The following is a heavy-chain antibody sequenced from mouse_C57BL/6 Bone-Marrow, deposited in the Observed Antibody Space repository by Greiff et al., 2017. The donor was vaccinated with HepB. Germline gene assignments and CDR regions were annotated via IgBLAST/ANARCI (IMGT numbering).Heavy chain of an antibody. Sequence: QVQLQQPGAELVMPGASVKLSCKASGYTFTSYWMHWVKQRPGQGLEWIGEIDPSDSYTNYNQKFKGKSTLTVDKSSSTAYMQLSSLTSEDSAVYYCARRGIRRSMDYWGQGTSVTVSS. J-gene: IGHJ4*01. CDR1: GYTFTSYW. CDR3: ARRGIRRSMDY. CDR2: IDPSDSYT. D-gene: IGHD1-1*01. V-gene: IGHV1-69*01.